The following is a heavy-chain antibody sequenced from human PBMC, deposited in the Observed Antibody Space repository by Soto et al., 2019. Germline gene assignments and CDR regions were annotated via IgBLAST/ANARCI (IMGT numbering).Heavy chain of an antibody. CDR3: ARWPDGYYCCGRDV. CDR1: GYTFTSYD. J-gene: IGHJ6*02. Sequence: QVQLVQSGAEGKKPGASVKVSCKASGYTFTSYDINWVRQATGQGLEWMGWMNPNSGNTGYAQKFRGRVTRTRNTSISTAYMELSRLRYEDTAVYYCARWPDGYYCCGRDVWGLWTTVTVSS. V-gene: IGHV1-8*01. CDR2: MNPNSGNT.